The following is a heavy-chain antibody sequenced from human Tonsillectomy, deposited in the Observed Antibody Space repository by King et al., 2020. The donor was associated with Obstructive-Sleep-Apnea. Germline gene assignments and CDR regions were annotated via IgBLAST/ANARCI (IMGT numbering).Heavy chain of an antibody. CDR3: ARGLFAKLGGAFDI. CDR1: GGSISSGGYY. D-gene: IGHD1-7*01. Sequence: QLQESGPGLVKPSQTLSLTCTVSGGSISSGGYYCSWIRQHPGKGLVWIGYIYYSGSTYYNPSPNSRVTISVDTSKNQFSLRLSSVTAADTAVYYCARGLFAKLGGAFDIWGQGTMVTVSS. CDR2: IYYSGST. J-gene: IGHJ3*02. V-gene: IGHV4-31*03.